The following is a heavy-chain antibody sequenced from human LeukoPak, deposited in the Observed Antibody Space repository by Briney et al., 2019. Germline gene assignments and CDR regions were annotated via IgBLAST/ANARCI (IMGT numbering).Heavy chain of an antibody. CDR2: ISYDGSNK. J-gene: IGHJ4*02. CDR3: ARCPTTVDDASLDY. V-gene: IGHV3-30*04. D-gene: IGHD4-17*01. Sequence: GGSLRLSCAASGFTFSSYAMHWVRQAPGKGLEWVAVISYDGSNKYYADSVKGRFTISRDNSKNTLYLQMNSLRAEDTAVYYCARCPTTVDDASLDYWGQGTLVTVSS. CDR1: GFTFSSYA.